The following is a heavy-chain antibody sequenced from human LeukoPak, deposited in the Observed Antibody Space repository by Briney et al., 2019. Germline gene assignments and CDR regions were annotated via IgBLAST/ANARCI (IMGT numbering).Heavy chain of an antibody. J-gene: IGHJ4*02. CDR3: ARERGQYYDYVWGSYRSRDYFDY. V-gene: IGHV4-59*01. D-gene: IGHD3-16*02. CDR2: IYYSGST. Sequence: PSETLSLTCTVSGGSISSYYWSWIRQPPGKGLEWIGYIYYSGSTNYNPSLKSRVTISVDTSKNQFSLKLSSVTAADTAVYYCARERGQYYDYVWGSYRSRDYFDYWGEGTLVTVSS. CDR1: GGSISSYY.